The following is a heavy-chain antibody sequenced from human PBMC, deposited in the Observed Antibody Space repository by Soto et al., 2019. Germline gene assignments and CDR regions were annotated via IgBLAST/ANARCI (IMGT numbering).Heavy chain of an antibody. CDR3: ARGRGVVVAGYYYYYGMDV. CDR2: IIPIFGTA. V-gene: IGHV1-69*01. CDR1: GGTFSSYA. J-gene: IGHJ6*02. Sequence: QVQLVQSGAEVQKPGSSVNVSCKASGGTFSSYAISWVRQAPGQGLEWMGGIIPIFGTANYAQKFQGRVTITADESTRTAYMELSSVRSEDTAVYYCARGRGVVVAGYYYYYGMDVWGQGTTVTVSS. D-gene: IGHD2-15*01.